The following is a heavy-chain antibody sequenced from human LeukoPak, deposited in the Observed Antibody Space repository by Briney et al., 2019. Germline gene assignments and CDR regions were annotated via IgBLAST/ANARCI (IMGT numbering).Heavy chain of an antibody. CDR1: GFTFDDYA. D-gene: IGHD3-10*01. V-gene: IGHV3-9*01. J-gene: IGHJ3*02. CDR3: ARDRYGSGAFDI. CDR2: ISWNSGVI. Sequence: PGGSLRLSCAASGFTFDDYAMHWVRQAPGKGLEWVSGISWNSGVIGYADSVKGRFTISRDNAKNSLYLQMNSLRAEDTAVYYCARDRYGSGAFDIWGQGTMVTVSS.